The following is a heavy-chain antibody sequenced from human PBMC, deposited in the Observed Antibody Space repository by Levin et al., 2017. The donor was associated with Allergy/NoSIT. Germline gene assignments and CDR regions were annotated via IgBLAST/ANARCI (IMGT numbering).Heavy chain of an antibody. J-gene: IGHJ5*02. Sequence: SETLSLTCTVSGGSISSSSYYWGWIRQPPGKGLEWIGSIYYSGSTYYNPSLKSRVTISVDTSKNQFSLKLSSVTAADTAVYYCARDGTAAAGTRPVDPWGQGTLVTVSS. V-gene: IGHV4-39*02. CDR3: ARDGTAAAGTRPVDP. CDR2: IYYSGST. CDR1: GGSISSSSYY. D-gene: IGHD6-13*01.